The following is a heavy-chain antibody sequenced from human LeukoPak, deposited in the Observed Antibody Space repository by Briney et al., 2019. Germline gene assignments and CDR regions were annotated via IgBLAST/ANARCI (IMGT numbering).Heavy chain of an antibody. CDR2: IGSSEK. Sequence: PGGSLRLSCAASGFTFNIFAMSWVRQAPGKGLEWVSTIGSSEKYYADSVKGRFTISRDNSKKTLYLQMNSLRPEDTAIYYCAKDSFDHNGVYDAFDIWGQGTLVTVSS. CDR3: AKDSFDHNGVYDAFDI. V-gene: IGHV3-23*01. CDR1: GFTFNIFA. D-gene: IGHD3-9*01. J-gene: IGHJ3*02.